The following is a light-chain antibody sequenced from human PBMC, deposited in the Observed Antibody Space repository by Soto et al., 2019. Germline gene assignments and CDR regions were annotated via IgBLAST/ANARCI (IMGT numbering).Light chain of an antibody. CDR3: QQYNSQSWT. CDR2: KAS. CDR1: ESVKSW. Sequence: DIQMTQSPSTLSASIGDRVTITCRASESVKSWLAWYQQKAGKAPKFLIYKASTLKSGVPSRFSGSGSGTEFTLTISSLHPDDFAIYYCQQYNSQSWTFGQGTKVDIK. V-gene: IGKV1-5*03. J-gene: IGKJ1*01.